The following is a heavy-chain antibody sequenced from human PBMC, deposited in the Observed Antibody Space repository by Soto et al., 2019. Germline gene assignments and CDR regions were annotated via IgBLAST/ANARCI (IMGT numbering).Heavy chain of an antibody. Sequence: SETLSLTCTVSGGSISSYYWSWIRQPPGKGLEWIGYIYYSGSTNYNPSLKSRVTISVDTSKNQFSLKLSSVTAADTAVYYCARGHDYGDYFDYWGQGTLVTVS. V-gene: IGHV4-59*01. J-gene: IGHJ4*02. D-gene: IGHD4-17*01. CDR3: ARGHDYGDYFDY. CDR2: IYYSGST. CDR1: GGSISSYY.